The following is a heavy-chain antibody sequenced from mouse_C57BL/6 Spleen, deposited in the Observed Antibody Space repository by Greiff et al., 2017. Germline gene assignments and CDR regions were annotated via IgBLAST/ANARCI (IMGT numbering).Heavy chain of an antibody. Sequence: QVQLQQPGTELVKPGASGYTFTSYWMHWVKQRPGQGLEWIGNINPSNGGTNYNEKFKSKATLTVDKSSSTAYMQLSSLTSEDAAVYYCARGRLGRNDYWGQGTTLTVSS. CDR2: INPSNGGT. D-gene: IGHD4-1*01. CDR1: GYTFTSYW. V-gene: IGHV1-53*01. J-gene: IGHJ2*01. CDR3: ARGRLGRNDY.